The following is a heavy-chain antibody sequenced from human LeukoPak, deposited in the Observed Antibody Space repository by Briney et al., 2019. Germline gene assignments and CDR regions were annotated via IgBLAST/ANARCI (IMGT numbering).Heavy chain of an antibody. CDR1: GYTFTSYG. CDR3: ARADPYDFWSSAAFDI. J-gene: IGHJ3*02. Sequence: ASVKVSCKASGYTFTSYGISWVRQAPGQGLEWMGWISAYNGNTNYAQKLQGRVTMTTDTSTSTAYMELSSLRSEDTAVYYCARADPYDFWSSAAFDIWGQGTMVTVSS. CDR2: ISAYNGNT. D-gene: IGHD3-3*01. V-gene: IGHV1-18*01.